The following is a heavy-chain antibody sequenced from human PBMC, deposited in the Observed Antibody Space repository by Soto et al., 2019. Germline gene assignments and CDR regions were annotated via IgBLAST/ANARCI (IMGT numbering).Heavy chain of an antibody. J-gene: IGHJ4*02. CDR2: IVISSDYT. V-gene: IGHV3-11*06. CDR3: ARLRASSWYMGGYLDY. D-gene: IGHD6-13*01. Sequence: QVQLVESGGGLVKPGGSLRLSCAASGFTFNDYYMSWIRQAPGKGLEWVSYIVISSDYTNYADSVKGRFTISRDNAKNSLYLQMNSLRVEDTAVYYCARLRASSWYMGGYLDYWGQGTLVTVSS. CDR1: GFTFNDYY.